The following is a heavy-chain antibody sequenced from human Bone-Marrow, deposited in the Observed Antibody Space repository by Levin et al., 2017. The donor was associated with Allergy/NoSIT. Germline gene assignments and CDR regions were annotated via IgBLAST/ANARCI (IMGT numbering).Heavy chain of an antibody. D-gene: IGHD3-10*01. Sequence: SGGSLRLSCAASGFTVSSNYMSWVRQAPGKGPEWVSVIYSGGSTYYADSVKGRFTISRDNSKNTLYLQMNSLRAEDTAVYYCPRGWFGELLSRRGQGTLVAVSS. CDR1: GFTVSSNY. J-gene: IGHJ4*02. V-gene: IGHV3-53*01. CDR3: PRGWFGELLSR. CDR2: IYSGGST.